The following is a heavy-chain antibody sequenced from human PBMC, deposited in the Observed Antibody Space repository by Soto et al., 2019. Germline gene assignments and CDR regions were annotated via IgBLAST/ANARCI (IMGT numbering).Heavy chain of an antibody. CDR3: ARIGDYDFWSGYPLPYYYYGMDV. Sequence: PGGSLRLSCAASGFTFSSYWIHWVRQAPGKGLVWVSRINSDGSSTSYADSVKGRFTISRDNAKNTLYLQMNSLRAEDTAVYYCARIGDYDFWSGYPLPYYYYGMDVWGQGTTVTVSS. V-gene: IGHV3-74*01. CDR2: INSDGSST. CDR1: GFTFSSYW. D-gene: IGHD3-3*01. J-gene: IGHJ6*02.